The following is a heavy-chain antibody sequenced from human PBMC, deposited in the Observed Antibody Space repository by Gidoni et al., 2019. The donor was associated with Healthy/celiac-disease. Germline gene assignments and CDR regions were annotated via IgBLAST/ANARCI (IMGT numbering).Heavy chain of an antibody. V-gene: IGHV3-48*01. J-gene: IGHJ4*02. CDR1: GFTFSSYS. CDR3: ARRAYYDSSGYYLYYFDY. Sequence: EVQLVESGGGLVQPGGSLRLSCAASGFTFSSYSMNWVRQAPGKGLEWVSYISSSSSTIYYADSVKGRFTISRDNAKNSLYLQMNSLRAEDTAVYYCARRAYYDSSGYYLYYFDYWGQGTLVTVSS. D-gene: IGHD3-22*01. CDR2: ISSSSSTI.